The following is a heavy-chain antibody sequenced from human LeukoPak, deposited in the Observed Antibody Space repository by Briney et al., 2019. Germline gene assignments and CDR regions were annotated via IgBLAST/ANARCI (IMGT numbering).Heavy chain of an antibody. CDR3: ARGLEGCFDY. CDR1: GGSFNGYY. V-gene: IGHV4-34*01. D-gene: IGHD5-24*01. J-gene: IGHJ4*02. Sequence: SETLSLTCAVYGGSFNGYYWSWIRQPPGKGLEWIGEINHSGSTNYNPSLKSRVTISVDTSKNQFSLKLSSVTAADTAVYYCARGLEGCFDYWGQGTLVTVSS. CDR2: INHSGST.